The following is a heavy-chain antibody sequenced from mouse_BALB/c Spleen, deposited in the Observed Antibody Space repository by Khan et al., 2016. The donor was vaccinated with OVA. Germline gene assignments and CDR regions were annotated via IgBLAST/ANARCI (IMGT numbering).Heavy chain of an antibody. Sequence: QVQLQQSGAELAKPGASVKMSCTASDYTFTSYWMHWIKQRPGQGLEWIGYINPTSGYTDYNQKFKDKATLTADKSSSTAYMQLSSLTSDDSAVYYCARDRFDYWGQGTALTVSS. CDR2: INPTSGYT. J-gene: IGHJ2*01. V-gene: IGHV1-7*01. CDR3: ARDRFDY. CDR1: DYTFTSYW.